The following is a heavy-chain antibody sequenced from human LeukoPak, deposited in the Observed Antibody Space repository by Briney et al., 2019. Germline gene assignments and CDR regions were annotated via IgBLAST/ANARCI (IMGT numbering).Heavy chain of an antibody. CDR3: ARGAMVRGENLDWFDP. CDR2: IYTSGST. J-gene: IGHJ5*02. V-gene: IGHV4-4*07. D-gene: IGHD3-10*01. CDR1: GGSISSYY. Sequence: SETLSLTCTVSGGSISSYYWSWIRQPAGKGLEWIGRIYTSGSTNYNPSLKSRVTMSVDTSKNQFSLKLSSVTAADTAVYYCARGAMVRGENLDWFDPWGQGTLVTVSS.